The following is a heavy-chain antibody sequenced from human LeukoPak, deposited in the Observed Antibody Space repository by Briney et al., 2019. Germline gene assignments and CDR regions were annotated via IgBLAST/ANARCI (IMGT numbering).Heavy chain of an antibody. D-gene: IGHD3-3*01. Sequence: GGSLRLSCAASGFSVGRYGMSWVRQARGKGLEWVSTFSGNGEWTHYTDSVKGRFTTARDKTKNTLYLQMNSLIFEDTALYYCAKDGFNYTSRDNDGFDTWGQGTMVTVSS. J-gene: IGHJ3*02. CDR2: FSGNGEWT. CDR3: AKDGFNYTSRDNDGFDT. V-gene: IGHV3-23*01. CDR1: GFSVGRYG.